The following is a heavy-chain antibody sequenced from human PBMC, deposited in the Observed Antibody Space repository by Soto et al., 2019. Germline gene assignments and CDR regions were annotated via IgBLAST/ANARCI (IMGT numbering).Heavy chain of an antibody. V-gene: IGHV5-51*01. J-gene: IGHJ6*02. CDR2: IYPGDSDT. Sequence: GESLKISCKGSGYKFTDYWIGWVRQKPGKGLEWMGIIYPGDSDTKYSPSFQGQVTISVDKSINTSYLQWSSLRASDTAIYYCARSYDFWSRYYLPHESYFRMDVWGQVNSVNVS. CDR3: ARSYDFWSRYYLPHESYFRMDV. D-gene: IGHD3-3*01. CDR1: GYKFTDYW.